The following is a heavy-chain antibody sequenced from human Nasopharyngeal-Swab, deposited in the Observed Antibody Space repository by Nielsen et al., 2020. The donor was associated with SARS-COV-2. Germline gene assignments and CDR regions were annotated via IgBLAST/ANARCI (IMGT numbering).Heavy chain of an antibody. D-gene: IGHD1-26*01. CDR3: ARDIGVGATPQDY. J-gene: IGHJ4*02. CDR1: GFTFSSYG. Sequence: GESLKISCAASGFTFSSYGMHWVRQAPGKGLEWVAVIWYDGSNKYCADSVKGRFTISRDNSKNTLYLQMNSLRAEDTAVYYCARDIGVGATPQDYWGQGTLVTVSS. CDR2: IWYDGSNK. V-gene: IGHV3-33*01.